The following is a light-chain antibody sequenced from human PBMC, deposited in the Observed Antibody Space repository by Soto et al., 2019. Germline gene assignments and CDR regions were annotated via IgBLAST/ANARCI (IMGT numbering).Light chain of an antibody. CDR3: QQYASAPFS. V-gene: IGKV3-20*01. J-gene: IGKJ3*01. CDR2: DAS. CDR1: QSVSRN. Sequence: EIVLTQSPATMSLSPGERATLSCRTSQSVSRNLAWYQQKPGQAPRLLIYDASQRATGIPDRFSGSASETDFTLTINRLEPEDSAVYYCQQYASAPFSLGPGTKVDIK.